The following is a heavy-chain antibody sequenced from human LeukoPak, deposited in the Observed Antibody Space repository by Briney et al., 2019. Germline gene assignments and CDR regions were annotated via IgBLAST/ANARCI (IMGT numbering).Heavy chain of an antibody. CDR2: TYYRSKWYN. CDR1: GDSVSSNSSG. V-gene: IGHV6-1*01. CDR3: AREGSSGWVSYFDY. J-gene: IGHJ4*02. Sequence: SQTLSLTCAISGDSVSSNSSGWNWIRQSPSRGLEWLGRTYYRSKWYNHYAVSVKSRITINPDTSKNQFSLQLNSLTPEDTAVYYCAREGSSGWVSYFDYWGQGTQVTVSS. D-gene: IGHD6-19*01.